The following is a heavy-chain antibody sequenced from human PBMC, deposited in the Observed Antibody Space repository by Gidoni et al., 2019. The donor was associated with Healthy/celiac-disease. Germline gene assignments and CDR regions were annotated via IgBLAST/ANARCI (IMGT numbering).Heavy chain of an antibody. J-gene: IGHJ5*02. D-gene: IGHD1-7*01. Sequence: QVQLQQWGAGLLKPSETLSLTCAVYGGSFSGYDWSWIRQPPGKGLEWIGEINHSGSTNYNPSLKSRVTISVDTSKNQFSLKLSSVTAADTAVYYCARGRGYNWNYGSWFDPWGQGTLVTVSS. CDR1: GGSFSGYD. V-gene: IGHV4-34*01. CDR2: INHSGST. CDR3: ARGRGYNWNYGSWFDP.